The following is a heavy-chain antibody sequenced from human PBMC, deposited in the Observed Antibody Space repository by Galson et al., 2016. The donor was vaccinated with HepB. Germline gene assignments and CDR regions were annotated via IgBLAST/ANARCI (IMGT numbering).Heavy chain of an antibody. J-gene: IGHJ4*02. D-gene: IGHD3-22*01. Sequence: SLRLSCAASGFTFSGSALHWVRQASGKGLEWVGRIRSKTNNYATVFAASVKGRFTISRDDSENTAYLQMNSLKTEDTAVYYCTCGLGDSNAYYWDYWGQGALVTVSS. CDR1: GFTFSGSA. V-gene: IGHV3-73*01. CDR2: IRSKTNNYAT. CDR3: TCGLGDSNAYYWDY.